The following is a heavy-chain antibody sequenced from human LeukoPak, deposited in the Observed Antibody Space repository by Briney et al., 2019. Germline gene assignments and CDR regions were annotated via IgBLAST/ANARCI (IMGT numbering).Heavy chain of an antibody. V-gene: IGHV1-2*02. D-gene: IGHD5-18*01. CDR1: GYTFTSYD. CDR2: INPNSGDT. J-gene: IGHJ4*02. Sequence: ASVKVSCKASGYTFTSYDINWVRQAPGQGLEWMAWINPNSGDTYSAPHFQGRVTMTRDMYISTASMELSWLSSDDTAVYYCATGVATAFTFWGQGTLVTVSS. CDR3: ATGVATAFTF.